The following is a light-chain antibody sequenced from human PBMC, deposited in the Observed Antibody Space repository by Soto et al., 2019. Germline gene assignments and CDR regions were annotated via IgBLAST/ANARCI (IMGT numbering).Light chain of an antibody. Sequence: QSVLTQPPSASGTPGQRVTIACAGSSSNIESNPVNWYQQLPGTAPKLLIYSNHQRPSVVPDRFSGSKSGTSASLAISGLQSEDEAEYYCAPWEARLNGVVFGGGTKLTVL. J-gene: IGLJ2*01. CDR2: SNH. V-gene: IGLV1-44*01. CDR3: APWEARLNGVV. CDR1: SSNIESNP.